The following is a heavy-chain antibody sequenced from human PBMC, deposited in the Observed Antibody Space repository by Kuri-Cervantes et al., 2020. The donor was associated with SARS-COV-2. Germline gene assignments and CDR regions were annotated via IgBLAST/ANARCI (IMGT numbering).Heavy chain of an antibody. V-gene: IGHV3-53*01. D-gene: IGHD3-3*01. Sequence: GGSLRLSCAASGFTVSSNYMSWVRQAPGKGLEWVSVIYSGGSTYYADSVKGRFTISRDNAKNSLYLQMNSLRAEDTAVYYCAREDITIFGVVKEYFDLWGRGTLVTVSS. J-gene: IGHJ2*01. CDR3: AREDITIFGVVKEYFDL. CDR2: IYSGGST. CDR1: GFTVSSNY.